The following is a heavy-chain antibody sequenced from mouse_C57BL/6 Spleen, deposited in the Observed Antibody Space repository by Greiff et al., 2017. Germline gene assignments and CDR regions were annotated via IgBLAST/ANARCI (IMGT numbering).Heavy chain of an antibody. V-gene: IGHV3-6*01. Sequence: DVQLQESGPGLVKPSQSLSLTCSVTGYSITSGYYWNWIRQFPGNKLEWMGYISYDGSNNYNPSLKNRISITRDTSKNQFFLKLNSVTTADTATYYCERDWTSGSSYDYWGQGTTLTVSS. D-gene: IGHD1-1*01. CDR3: ERDWTSGSSYDY. CDR1: GYSITSGYY. J-gene: IGHJ2*01. CDR2: ISYDGSN.